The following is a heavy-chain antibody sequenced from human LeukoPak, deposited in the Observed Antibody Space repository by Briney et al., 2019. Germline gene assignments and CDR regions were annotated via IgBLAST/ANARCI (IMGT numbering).Heavy chain of an antibody. J-gene: IGHJ3*02. D-gene: IGHD3-10*01. CDR1: GFTVSSNY. CDR2: IYSGGST. V-gene: IGHV3-53*01. CDR3: ARDSGGDAFDI. Sequence: PGGSLRLSCAASGFTVSSNYMGWVRQAPGKGLEWVSVIYSGGSTYYADSVKGRFTISRDNSKNTLYLQMNSLRAEDTAVYYCARDSGGDAFDIWGQGTMVTVSS.